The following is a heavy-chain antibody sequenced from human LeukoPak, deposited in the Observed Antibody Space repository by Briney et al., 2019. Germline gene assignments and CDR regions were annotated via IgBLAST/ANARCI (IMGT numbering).Heavy chain of an antibody. V-gene: IGHV4-59*01. Sequence: PSETLSLTCTVSGGSISSYYWSWIRQPPGKGLEGSGYIYYSGSTNYNPSLKSRVTISVDTSKNQFSLKLSSVTAADTAVYYCARAASLRKMSIRFDPWGQGTLVTVSS. D-gene: IGHD5/OR15-5a*01. J-gene: IGHJ5*02. CDR3: ARAASLRKMSIRFDP. CDR1: GGSISSYY. CDR2: IYYSGST.